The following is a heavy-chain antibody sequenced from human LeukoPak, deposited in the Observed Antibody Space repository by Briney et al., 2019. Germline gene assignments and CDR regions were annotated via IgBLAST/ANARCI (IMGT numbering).Heavy chain of an antibody. Sequence: ASVKVSCKASGYTFTSYGISWVRQAPGQGLEWMGWISADNVNTKYAQKLQGRVTMTTDTSTSTAYMELSSLRSEDTAVYYCARASGDYGRYAFDIWGQGTMVTVSS. CDR2: ISADNVNT. J-gene: IGHJ3*02. D-gene: IGHD4-17*01. CDR1: GYTFTSYG. V-gene: IGHV1-18*01. CDR3: ARASGDYGRYAFDI.